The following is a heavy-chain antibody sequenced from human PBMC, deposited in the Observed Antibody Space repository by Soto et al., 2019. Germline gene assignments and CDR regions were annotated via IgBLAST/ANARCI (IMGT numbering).Heavy chain of an antibody. Sequence: SETLSLTCSVSGGSISTYYWSWIRQSPGKGLEWIGYISYSGTTNYNPSLKSRVIISVDMSKNQFSLKLTSVTAADTAVYYCAGESYDSSFQYWGQGTLVTVSS. D-gene: IGHD3-9*01. CDR2: ISYSGTT. V-gene: IGHV4-59*01. CDR3: AGESYDSSFQY. CDR1: GGSISTYY. J-gene: IGHJ4*02.